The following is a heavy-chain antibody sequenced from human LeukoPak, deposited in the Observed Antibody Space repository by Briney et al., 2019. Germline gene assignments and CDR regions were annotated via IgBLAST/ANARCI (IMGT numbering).Heavy chain of an antibody. CDR1: GYTFTSYG. D-gene: IGHD4-17*01. CDR2: ISAYNGNT. Sequence: WASVKVSCKASGYTFTSYGISWVRLAPGQGLEWMGWISAYNGNTNYAQKLQGRVTMTTDTSTSTAYMELRSLRSDDTAVYYCASAVTPSGYYYGMDVWGQGTTVTVSS. CDR3: ASAVTPSGYYYGMDV. J-gene: IGHJ6*02. V-gene: IGHV1-18*01.